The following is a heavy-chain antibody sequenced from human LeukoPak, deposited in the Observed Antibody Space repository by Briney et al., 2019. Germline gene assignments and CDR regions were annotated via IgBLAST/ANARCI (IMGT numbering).Heavy chain of an antibody. CDR3: ARCDGDYYYYYGMDV. CDR2: IYPGDSDT. D-gene: IGHD4-17*01. J-gene: IGHJ6*02. V-gene: IGHV5-51*01. Sequence: GESLKISCKGSGYSFTSYRIGWVRQMPGKGLEWMGIIYPGDSDTRYSPSFQGQVTISADKSISTTYLQWSSLKASDTAMYYCARCDGDYYYYYGMDVWGQGTTVTVSS. CDR1: GYSFTSYR.